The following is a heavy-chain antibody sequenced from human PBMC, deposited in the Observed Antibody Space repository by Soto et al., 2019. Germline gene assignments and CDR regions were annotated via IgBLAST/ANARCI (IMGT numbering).Heavy chain of an antibody. CDR3: ARGQLALNYYYYYYMDV. CDR1: GGSISSYY. Sequence: SETLSLTCTVSGGSISSYYWSWIRQPPGKGLEWIGYIYYSGSTNYNPSLKSRVTISVDTSKNQFSLKLSSVTAADTAVYYCARGQLALNYYYYYYMDVWGKGTTVTVSS. D-gene: IGHD6-6*01. J-gene: IGHJ6*03. V-gene: IGHV4-59*01. CDR2: IYYSGST.